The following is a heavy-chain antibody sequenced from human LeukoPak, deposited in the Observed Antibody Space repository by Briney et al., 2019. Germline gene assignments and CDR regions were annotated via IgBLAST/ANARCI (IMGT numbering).Heavy chain of an antibody. J-gene: IGHJ1*01. CDR2: IKSDGST. CDR1: GFTFSSFW. V-gene: IGHV3-74*01. CDR3: ARAPSEIGGYYPEYFRH. D-gene: IGHD3-22*01. Sequence: PGGSLRLSCAASGFTFSSFWMHWVHQAPGKGLVWVSRIKSDGSTNYADSVKGRFTISRDNAKNTVSLQMNSLRVEDTGVYYCARAPSEIGGYYPEYFRHWGQGTLVTVSS.